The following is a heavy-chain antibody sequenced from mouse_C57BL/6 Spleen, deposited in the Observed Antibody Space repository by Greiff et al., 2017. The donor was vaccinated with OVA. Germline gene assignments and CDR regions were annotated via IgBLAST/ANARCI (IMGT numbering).Heavy chain of an antibody. CDR2: IYPGSGST. J-gene: IGHJ3*01. Sequence: QVQLKQPGAELVKPGASVKMSCKASGYTFTSYWITWVKQRPGQGLEWIGDIYPGSGSTNYNEKFKSKATLTVDTSSSTAYMQLSSLTSEDSAVYYCARGDLYDGYYLFAYWGQGTLVTVSA. CDR1: GYTFTSYW. V-gene: IGHV1-55*01. CDR3: ARGDLYDGYYLFAY. D-gene: IGHD2-3*01.